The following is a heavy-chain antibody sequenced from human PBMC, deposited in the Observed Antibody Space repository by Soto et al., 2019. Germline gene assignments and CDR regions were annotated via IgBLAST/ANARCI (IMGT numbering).Heavy chain of an antibody. Sequence: QLQLQESGSGLVKPSQTLSLTCAVSGGSISSGGYSWSWIRQPPGQGLAWIGYIYHSGSTYYNPSLKSRVTISVDRSKNQFSLKVSSVTAADTAVYYCARGVDFSSTSCYFNWFDPWGQGTLVTVSS. D-gene: IGHD2-2*01. CDR2: IYHSGST. CDR3: ARGVDFSSTSCYFNWFDP. CDR1: GGSISSGGYS. V-gene: IGHV4-30-2*01. J-gene: IGHJ5*02.